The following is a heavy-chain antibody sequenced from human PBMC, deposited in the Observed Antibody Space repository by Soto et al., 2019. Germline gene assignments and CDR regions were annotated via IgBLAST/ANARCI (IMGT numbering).Heavy chain of an antibody. Sequence: EVHLVESGGGLVQPGGSLRLSCVASGFSFSNSWMTWVRQAPGKGLEWVANLKEDGSEKYYVDSVKGRFTISRDNDKNSLFLQMDSLTAEDTDVYYCARDIWEPFTAFFGARIRTDFYYYGMYVWGQGTTVTVSS. CDR2: LKEDGSEK. D-gene: IGHD3-3*01. V-gene: IGHV3-7*03. J-gene: IGHJ6*02. CDR3: ARDIWEPFTAFFGARIRTDFYYYGMYV. CDR1: GFSFSNSW.